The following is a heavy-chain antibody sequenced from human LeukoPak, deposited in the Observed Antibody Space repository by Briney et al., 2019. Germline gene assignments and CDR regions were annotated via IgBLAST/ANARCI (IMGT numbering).Heavy chain of an antibody. Sequence: SETLSLTCTVSGGSISSSSYYWGWIRQPPGKGLEWIGYIYTSGSTNYNPSLKSRVTISADTSKNQFSLKLSSVTAADTAVYYCARRTYYYYMDVWGKGTTVIVSS. CDR3: ARRTYYYYMDV. CDR1: GGSISSSSYY. J-gene: IGHJ6*03. V-gene: IGHV4-61*05. CDR2: IYTSGST.